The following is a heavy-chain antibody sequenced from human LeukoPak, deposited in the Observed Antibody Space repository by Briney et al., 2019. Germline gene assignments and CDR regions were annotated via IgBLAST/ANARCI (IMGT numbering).Heavy chain of an antibody. D-gene: IGHD6-19*01. V-gene: IGHV3-23*01. CDR1: GFTFSSYA. CDR2: LTGSGDST. Sequence: GGSLSLSCAASGFTFSSYAMSWVRQAPGKGLEWVSGLTGSGDSTYYADSVKGRFTISRDNSKNTVYLQMNSLRVEDTAVYYCAKRREGVAASFDYWGQGTLVTVSS. CDR3: AKRREGVAASFDY. J-gene: IGHJ4*02.